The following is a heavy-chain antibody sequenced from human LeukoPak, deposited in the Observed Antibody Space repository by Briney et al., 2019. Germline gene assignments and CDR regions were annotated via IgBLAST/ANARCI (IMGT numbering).Heavy chain of an antibody. V-gene: IGHV4-31*02. CDR3: ARGRGYSYGYNFDY. Sequence: LRLSCAASGFTFSSYAMSWIRQHPGKGLEWIGYIYYSGSTYYNPSLKSRVTISVDTSKNQSSLKLSSVTAADTAVYYCARGRGYSYGYNFDYWGQGTLVTVSS. J-gene: IGHJ4*02. CDR1: GFTFSSYA. CDR2: IYYSGST. D-gene: IGHD5-18*01.